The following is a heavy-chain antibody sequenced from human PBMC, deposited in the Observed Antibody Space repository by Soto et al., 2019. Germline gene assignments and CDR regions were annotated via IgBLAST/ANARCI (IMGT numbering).Heavy chain of an antibody. V-gene: IGHV4-30-4*01. CDR3: ARERGGFVGY. CDR1: GGSISSGDYF. Sequence: QVQLQESGPGLVKPSQTLSLTCTVSGGSISSGDYFWSWIRQPPGKGLERIGYIFYSGSTYYNPSLKSRVTISVETSKTQFSLNLNSVTAADTAVYWCARERGGFVGYWGQGTLLTVSS. CDR2: IFYSGST. D-gene: IGHD1-26*01. J-gene: IGHJ1*01.